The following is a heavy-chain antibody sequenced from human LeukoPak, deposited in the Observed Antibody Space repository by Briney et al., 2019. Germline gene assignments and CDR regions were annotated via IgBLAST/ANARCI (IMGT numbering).Heavy chain of an antibody. J-gene: IGHJ4*02. CDR1: GFTVSTNY. CDR2: LSSGGST. CDR3: ARSLPYGTTWYGRSDF. V-gene: IGHV3-53*01. Sequence: GGSLRLSCAASGFTVSTNYMSWVRQAPGRGLEWVSVLSSGGSTYYADSVKGRFTISRDNAMNSLYLQMNSLRAEDTAIYYCARSLPYGTTWYGRSDFWGQGTLVTVSS. D-gene: IGHD6-13*01.